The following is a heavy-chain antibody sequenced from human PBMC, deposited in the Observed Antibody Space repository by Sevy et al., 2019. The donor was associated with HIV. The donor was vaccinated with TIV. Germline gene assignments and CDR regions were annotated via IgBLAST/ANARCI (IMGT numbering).Heavy chain of an antibody. Sequence: ASVKVSCKASGYTFTSYDINWVRQATGQGLEWMGWMNPNSGNTGYAQKFQGRVTMTRNTSISIAYMELSSLRSEDTAVYYCARGLRLDEYSSSAGAFGIWGQGTMVTVSS. CDR1: GYTFTSYD. V-gene: IGHV1-8*01. CDR3: ARGLRLDEYSSSAGAFGI. D-gene: IGHD6-6*01. J-gene: IGHJ3*02. CDR2: MNPNSGNT.